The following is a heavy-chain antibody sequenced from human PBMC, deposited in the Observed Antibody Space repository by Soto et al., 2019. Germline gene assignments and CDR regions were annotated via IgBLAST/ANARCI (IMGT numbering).Heavy chain of an antibody. CDR3: AGQPVRWNLGLYYYFGMDV. V-gene: IGHV4-39*01. Sequence: SETLSLTCTVSGGSISSSSYYWGWIRQPPGKGLEWIGSIYYSGSTYYNPSLKSRVTISVDTSKNQFSLKLSSVTAADTAVYYWAGQPVRWNLGLYYYFGMDVWGQGTTVTVSS. CDR2: IYYSGST. J-gene: IGHJ6*02. CDR1: GGSISSSSYY. D-gene: IGHD1-1*01.